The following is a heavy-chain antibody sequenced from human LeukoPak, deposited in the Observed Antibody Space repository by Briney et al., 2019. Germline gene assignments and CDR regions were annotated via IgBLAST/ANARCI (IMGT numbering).Heavy chain of an antibody. D-gene: IGHD4-23*01. Sequence: SVKVSCKASGGTFSSYAISWVRQAPGQGLEWMGGIIPIFGTANYAQKFQGRVTITAGKSTSTAYMELSSLRSEDTAVYYCARAEGYGGELDSWGQGTLVTVSS. CDR1: GGTFSSYA. CDR3: ARAEGYGGELDS. J-gene: IGHJ4*02. CDR2: IIPIFGTA. V-gene: IGHV1-69*06.